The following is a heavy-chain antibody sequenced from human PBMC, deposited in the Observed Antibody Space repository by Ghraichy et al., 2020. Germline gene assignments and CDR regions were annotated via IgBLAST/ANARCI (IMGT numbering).Heavy chain of an antibody. CDR1: GFTVSSNY. V-gene: IGHV3-53*01. CDR2: IYSGGST. J-gene: IGHJ4*02. Sequence: GGSLRLSCAASGFTVSSNYMSWVRQTPGKGLEWVSFIYSGGSTYYADSVKGRFTISRDNSKNTLYLQMNSLRAEDTAVYYCARTRMTNVGGYFDYWGQGTLVTVSS. D-gene: IGHD3-16*01. CDR3: ARTRMTNVGGYFDY.